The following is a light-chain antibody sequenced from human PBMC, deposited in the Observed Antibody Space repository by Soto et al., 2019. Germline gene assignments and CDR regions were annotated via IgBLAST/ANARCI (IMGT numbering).Light chain of an antibody. V-gene: IGKV1-6*01. CDR3: LQDYGDSWT. CDR2: AAS. Sequence: QMTQSPSSLSASVGEKIIITCRASRDVGSDVSWYQQKPGQAPKLLIYAASNLYTGVPSRFSGSRSGTEFTLTRSRLQPEDFASYYCLQDYGDSWTFGQGNKVEIE. CDR1: RDVGSD. J-gene: IGKJ1*01.